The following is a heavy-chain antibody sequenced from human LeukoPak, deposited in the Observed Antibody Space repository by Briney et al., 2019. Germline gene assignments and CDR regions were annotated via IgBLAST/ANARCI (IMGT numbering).Heavy chain of an antibody. J-gene: IGHJ1*01. CDR3: ARDSSEAFQH. CDR1: GSTFTVYY. Sequence: PSVTLSFNASGSTFTVYYMHWVRQAPGQGLERMGWINPNSGGTNYAQKFQGRVTMTRDTAISTDYMELSRLRSDDTAVYYCARDSSEAFQHWGQGTLVTVSS. V-gene: IGHV1-2*02. CDR2: INPNSGGT. D-gene: IGHD3-22*01.